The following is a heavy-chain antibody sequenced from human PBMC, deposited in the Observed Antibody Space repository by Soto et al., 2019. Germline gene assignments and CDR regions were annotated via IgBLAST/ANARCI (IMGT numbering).Heavy chain of an antibody. D-gene: IGHD3-16*01. Sequence: PSETLSLTCAVYGGSFSGYYWTWIRQPPGTGLEWIGEINHSGSTNYNPSLKSRVTISVDKSKNQFSLKLSSVTAADTAVYYCARMGAADYGMDVWGQGTTVTVSS. J-gene: IGHJ6*02. CDR3: ARMGAADYGMDV. CDR2: INHSGST. V-gene: IGHV4-34*01. CDR1: GGSFSGYY.